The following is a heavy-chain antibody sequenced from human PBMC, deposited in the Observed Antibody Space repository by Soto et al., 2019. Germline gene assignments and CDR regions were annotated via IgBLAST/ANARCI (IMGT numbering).Heavy chain of an antibody. CDR3: ARVDYGDYPWFDP. V-gene: IGHV4-61*03. J-gene: IGHJ5*02. CDR2: IYYTGTT. CDR1: GDSVSRGSYY. D-gene: IGHD4-17*01. Sequence: QVQLQESGPGLVKPSETLSLTCTVSGDSVSRGSYYWSWIRQPPGKGLDWIGYIYYTGTTKYNPPLKSRVTISIDTSKNHFSLKLTSVTAADTAFYYCARVDYGDYPWFDPWGQGTLVTVSS.